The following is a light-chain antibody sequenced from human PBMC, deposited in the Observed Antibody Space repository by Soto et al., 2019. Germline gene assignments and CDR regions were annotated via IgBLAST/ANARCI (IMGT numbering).Light chain of an antibody. CDR1: SSDFGVYNY. CDR2: EVT. V-gene: IGLV2-8*01. CDR3: SSYAGTNNYVV. J-gene: IGLJ2*01. Sequence: QSALTQTPSASGSPGQAVTISRTGTSSDFGVYNYVSWYPQHPGKAPKLMIYEVTKRPSGVPDRFSGSKSGNTASLTVSGLQAEDEADYYCSSYAGTNNYVVFGGGTKLTLL.